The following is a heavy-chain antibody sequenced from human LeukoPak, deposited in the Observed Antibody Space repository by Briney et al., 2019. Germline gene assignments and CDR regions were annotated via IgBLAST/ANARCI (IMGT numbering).Heavy chain of an antibody. CDR3: ARTPDYGDYDGAFDI. Sequence: VSGPTLVNPTQTLTLTCTFSGFSLSTSGMCVSWIRQPPGKALEWLALIDWDDDKYYSTSLKTRLTISKDTSKNQVVLTMTNMDPVDTATYYCARTPDYGDYDGAFDIWGQGTMVTVSS. CDR2: IDWDDDK. CDR1: GFSLSTSGMC. V-gene: IGHV2-70*01. D-gene: IGHD4-17*01. J-gene: IGHJ3*02.